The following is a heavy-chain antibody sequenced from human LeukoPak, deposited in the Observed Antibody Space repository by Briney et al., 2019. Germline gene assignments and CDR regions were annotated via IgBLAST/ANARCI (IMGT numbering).Heavy chain of an antibody. J-gene: IGHJ4*02. CDR3: AREKGRGVISPYYDY. D-gene: IGHD3-10*01. CDR1: GFTFDDYG. CDR2: IYSDGST. V-gene: IGHV3-53*01. Sequence: GGSLRLSCAASGFTFDDYGMSWVRQAPGKGLEWVSVIYSDGSTYYEDSVKGRFTISRDTSKNTLSLQMNSLRVEDTAVYYCAREKGRGVISPYYDYWGQGTLVTVSS.